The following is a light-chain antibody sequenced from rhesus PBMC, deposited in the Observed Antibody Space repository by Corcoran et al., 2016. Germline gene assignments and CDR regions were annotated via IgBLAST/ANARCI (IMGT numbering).Light chain of an antibody. J-gene: IGKJ3*01. Sequence: DIQMTQSPSSLSASVGDTVTITCQASQGIRKFLAWYQQKPGKATKLLIYDASTLQSGVPSRFSGSGSGTEFTLTISSLQPEDFATYSCQPHNSYPFTFGPGTKLDI. CDR3: QPHNSYPFT. CDR2: DAS. V-gene: IGKV1-33*02. CDR1: QGIRKF.